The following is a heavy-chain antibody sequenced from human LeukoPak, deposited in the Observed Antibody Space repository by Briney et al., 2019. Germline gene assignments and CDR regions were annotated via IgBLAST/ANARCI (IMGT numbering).Heavy chain of an antibody. CDR2: IGDSGSGG. J-gene: IGHJ4*02. D-gene: IGHD3-10*01. CDR1: GFNFNYFA. Sequence: GGSLRLSCSASGFNFNYFAMSWIRQAPGKRLEWVSTIGDSGSGGSYADSVRGRFTISRDNSKNIVYLQMHSLRVDDTAVYYCVRQAGRAGGQWGQGTLIAVSS. CDR3: VRQAGRAGGQ. V-gene: IGHV3-23*01.